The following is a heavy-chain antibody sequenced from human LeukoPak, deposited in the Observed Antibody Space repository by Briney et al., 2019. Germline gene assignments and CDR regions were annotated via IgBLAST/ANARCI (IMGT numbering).Heavy chain of an antibody. Sequence: SETLSLTCTVSGGSISSSSYSWGWIRQPPGKGLEWIGSIYYSGSTYYNPSLKSRVTISVDTSKNQFSLKLSSVTAADTAVYYCARSPLFDYWGQGTLVTVSS. CDR3: ARSPLFDY. V-gene: IGHV4-39*07. CDR2: IYYSGST. J-gene: IGHJ4*02. CDR1: GGSISSSSYS. D-gene: IGHD6-13*01.